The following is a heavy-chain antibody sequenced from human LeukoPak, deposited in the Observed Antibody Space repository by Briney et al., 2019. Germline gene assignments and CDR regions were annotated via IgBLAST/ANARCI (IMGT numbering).Heavy chain of an antibody. CDR1: GFTFDDYA. Sequence: GRSLRLSCAASGFTFDDYAMHWVRHAPGKGLEWVSGISWNSGSIGYADSVKGRFTISRDNAKNSLYLQMNSLRAEDTAVYYCARGAAGLSDWYFDLWGRGTLVTVSS. V-gene: IGHV3-9*01. CDR3: ARGAAGLSDWYFDL. J-gene: IGHJ2*01. D-gene: IGHD6-13*01. CDR2: ISWNSGSI.